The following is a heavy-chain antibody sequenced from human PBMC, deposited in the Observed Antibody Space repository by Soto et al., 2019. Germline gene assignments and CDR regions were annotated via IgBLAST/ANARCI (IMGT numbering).Heavy chain of an antibody. Sequence: PSETLSLTCAVYGGSFSGYYWSWIRQPPGKGLEWIGEINHSGSTNYNPSLKSRVTISVDTSKNQFSLKLSSVTAADTAVYDCARGKRRGYGHYYYGMDVWGQGTTVTVSS. J-gene: IGHJ6*02. CDR2: INHSGST. CDR1: GGSFSGYY. D-gene: IGHD5-18*01. CDR3: ARGKRRGYGHYYYGMDV. V-gene: IGHV4-34*01.